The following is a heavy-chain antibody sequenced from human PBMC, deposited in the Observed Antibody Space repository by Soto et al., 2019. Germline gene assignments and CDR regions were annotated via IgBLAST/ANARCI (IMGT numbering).Heavy chain of an antibody. CDR2: ISSSSYI. CDR3: ARINGLLWFGEPIDY. V-gene: IGHV3-21*01. CDR1: GFTFSSYS. D-gene: IGHD3-10*01. Sequence: GGSLRLSCAASGFTFSSYSMNWVRQAPGKGLEWVSSISSSSYIYYADSVKGRFTISRDNAKNSLYLQMNSLRAEDTAVYYCARINGLLWFGEPIDYWGQGTLVTVS. J-gene: IGHJ4*02.